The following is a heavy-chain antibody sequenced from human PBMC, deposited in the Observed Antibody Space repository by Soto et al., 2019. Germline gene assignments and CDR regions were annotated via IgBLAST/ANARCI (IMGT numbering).Heavy chain of an antibody. CDR2: ISAYNGNT. V-gene: IGHV1-18*01. CDR3: ARDMVTVWGVLGSGY. Sequence: QVQLMQSGAEVKKPGASVKVSCKASGYTFINYGINWVRQAPGQGLEWMGWISAYNGNTKDAQKFQGRVTLTTHTTTSTAYMELTGVKYDDTAVYYCARDMVTVWGVLGSGYWCQGTRVTVSS. CDR1: GYTFINYG. J-gene: IGHJ4*02. D-gene: IGHD3-16*02.